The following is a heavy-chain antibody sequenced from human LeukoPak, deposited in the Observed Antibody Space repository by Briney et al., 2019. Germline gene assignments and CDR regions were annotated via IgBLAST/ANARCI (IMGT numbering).Heavy chain of an antibody. Sequence: GGSLRLSCAASGFTFSSYSMNWVRQAPGKGLEWVAVISYDGSNKYYADSVKGRFTISRDNSKNTLYLQMNSLRAEDTAVYYCAKDPDRAKSIVGATNDYWGQGTLVTVSS. CDR2: ISYDGSNK. CDR3: AKDPDRAKSIVGATNDY. V-gene: IGHV3-30*18. D-gene: IGHD1-26*01. J-gene: IGHJ4*02. CDR1: GFTFSSYS.